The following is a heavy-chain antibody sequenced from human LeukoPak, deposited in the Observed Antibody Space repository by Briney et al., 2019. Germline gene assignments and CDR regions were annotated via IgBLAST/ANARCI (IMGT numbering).Heavy chain of an antibody. CDR3: AGDPHYGDANYYFDY. CDR1: GFTFSSYW. D-gene: IGHD4-17*01. Sequence: PGGSLRLSCAASGFTFSSYWMHWVRQAPGKGLVWVSRINSDGSSTSYADSVKGRFTISRDNAKNTLYLQMNSLRAEDTAVYYCAGDPHYGDANYYFDYWGQGTLVTVSS. V-gene: IGHV3-74*01. CDR2: INSDGSST. J-gene: IGHJ4*02.